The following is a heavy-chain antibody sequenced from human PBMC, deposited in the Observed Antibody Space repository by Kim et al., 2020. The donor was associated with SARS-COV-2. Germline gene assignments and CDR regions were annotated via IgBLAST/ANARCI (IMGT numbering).Heavy chain of an antibody. CDR2: IRSKANSYAT. CDR1: GFTFSGSA. D-gene: IGHD3-10*01. Sequence: GGSLRLSCAASGFTFSGSAMHWVRQASGKGLEWVGRIRSKANSYATAYAASVKGRFTISRDDSKNTAYLQMNSLKTEDTAVYYCTTPGGGGNGVDYWGQGTLVTVSS. J-gene: IGHJ4*02. CDR3: TTPGGGGNGVDY. V-gene: IGHV3-73*01.